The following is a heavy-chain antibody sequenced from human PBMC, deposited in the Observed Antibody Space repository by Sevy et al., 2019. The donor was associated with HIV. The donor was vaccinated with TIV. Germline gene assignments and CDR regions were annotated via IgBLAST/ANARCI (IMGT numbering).Heavy chain of an antibody. CDR3: ARGGETPRGFDP. CDR1: GGSISSVNW. D-gene: IGHD3-16*01. J-gene: IGHJ5*02. CDR2: IYHSGST. Sequence: SETLSRTCAVSGGSISSVNWWHWVRQPPGKGLEWIGEIYHSGSTNYNPSLKSRVTISVDNSKNQFSLKLSSVTAADTAVYYGARGGETPRGFDPWGQGSLVTVSS. V-gene: IGHV4-4*02.